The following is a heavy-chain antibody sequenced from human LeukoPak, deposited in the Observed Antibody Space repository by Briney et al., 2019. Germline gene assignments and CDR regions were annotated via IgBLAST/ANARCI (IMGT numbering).Heavy chain of an antibody. CDR2: IKQDGSEK. CDR3: ARISKGGYKSGRRDPPYYFDY. J-gene: IGHJ4*02. V-gene: IGHV3-7*03. Sequence: SWVRQAPGKGLEWVANIKQDGSEKYYVDSVRGRFAISRDNAKNSLYLQMNSLRAEDTAVYYCARISKGGYKSGRRDPPYYFDYWGQGTLVPVSS. D-gene: IGHD5-18*01.